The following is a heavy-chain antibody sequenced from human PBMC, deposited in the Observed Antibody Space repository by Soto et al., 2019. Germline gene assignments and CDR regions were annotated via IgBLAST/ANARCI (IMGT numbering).Heavy chain of an antibody. CDR2: ISTLNGNT. D-gene: IGHD2-8*02. Sequence: QAQLVQSGAEVKKPGASVNVSCKASGYDYVTYAITWVRQRPGQGLEWMGWISTLNGNTIYAPNFQGSVTMTTDTTTRIVLLELRSLRSDATAVYCSASRVQVVLRDYYGMDVWGQGTTVTVSS. CDR1: GYDYVTYA. J-gene: IGHJ6*02. CDR3: ASRVQVVLRDYYGMDV. V-gene: IGHV1-18*01.